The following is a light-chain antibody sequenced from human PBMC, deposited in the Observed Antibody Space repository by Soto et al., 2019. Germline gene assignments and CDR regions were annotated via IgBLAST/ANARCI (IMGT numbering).Light chain of an antibody. V-gene: IGLV2-14*01. CDR1: SSDIGGYNY. CDR2: DVS. J-gene: IGLJ1*01. CDR3: SSYTSSSTLCV. Sequence: QSVLTQPASVSGSPGQSITISCTGTSSDIGGYNYVSWYQQHPGKAPKLMIYDVSNRPSGVSNRFSGSKSGNTASLTISGFQAEDEADYYCSSYTSSSTLCVFGTGTKVTVL.